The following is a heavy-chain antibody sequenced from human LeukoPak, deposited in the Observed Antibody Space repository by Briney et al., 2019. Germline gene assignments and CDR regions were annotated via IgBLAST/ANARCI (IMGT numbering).Heavy chain of an antibody. CDR3: ARDVLDGSSSWYEVPPHYGMDV. V-gene: IGHV3-66*01. CDR1: GFTVSSNY. CDR2: IYSGGST. Sequence: PGGSLRLSCAASGFTVSSNYMSWVRQAPGKGLEWVSVIYSGGSTYYADSVKGRFTISRDNSKNTLYLQMNSLRAEDTAVYYCARDVLDGSSSWYEVPPHYGMDVWGQGTTVTVSS. J-gene: IGHJ6*02. D-gene: IGHD6-13*01.